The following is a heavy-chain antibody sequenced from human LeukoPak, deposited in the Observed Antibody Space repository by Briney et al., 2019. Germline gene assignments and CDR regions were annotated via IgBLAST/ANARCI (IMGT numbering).Heavy chain of an antibody. J-gene: IGHJ4*02. Sequence: GGSLRLSCAASGFTFDDYGMSWVRQAPGKGLEWVSGINWNGGSTHYADSVKGRFTISRDNSKNSLYLQMNSLRTEDTAFYYCGKDFTKSYGSGTYYNGVEYWGRGTLVTVSS. CDR3: GKDFTKSYGSGTYYNGVEY. D-gene: IGHD3-10*01. V-gene: IGHV3-43*02. CDR1: GFTFDDYG. CDR2: INWNGGST.